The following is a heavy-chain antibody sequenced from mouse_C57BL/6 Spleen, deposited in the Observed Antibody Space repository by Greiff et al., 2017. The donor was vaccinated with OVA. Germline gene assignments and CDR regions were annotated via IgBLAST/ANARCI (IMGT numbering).Heavy chain of an antibody. CDR3: ARGITTVVATPFDY. CDR1: GYTFTDYY. CDR2: INPNNGGT. J-gene: IGHJ2*01. D-gene: IGHD1-1*01. V-gene: IGHV1-26*01. Sequence: VQLQQSGPELVKPGASVKISCKASGYTFTDYYMNWVKQSHGKSLEWIGDINPNNGGTSYNQKFKGKATLTVDKSSSTAYMELRSLTSEDSAVYYCARGITTVVATPFDYWGKGTTLTVSS.